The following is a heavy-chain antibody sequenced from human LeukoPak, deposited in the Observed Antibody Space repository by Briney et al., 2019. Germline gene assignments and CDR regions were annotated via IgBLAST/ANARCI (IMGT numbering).Heavy chain of an antibody. CDR1: GFTFSSYG. CDR3: ARDNPYYYYYGMDV. CDR2: IWYDGSNK. J-gene: IGHJ6*02. Sequence: GRSLRLSCAASGFTFSSYGMHWVRQAPGKGLEWVAVIWYDGSNKYYADSVKGRFTISRDNSKNTLYLQMNGLRAEDTAVYYCARDNPYYYYYGMDVWGQGTTVTVSS. V-gene: IGHV3-33*01.